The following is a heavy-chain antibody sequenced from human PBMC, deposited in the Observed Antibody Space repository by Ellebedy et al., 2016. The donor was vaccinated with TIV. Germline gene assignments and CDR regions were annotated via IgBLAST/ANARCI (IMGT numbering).Heavy chain of an antibody. CDR3: ARDHVSGWALGF. CDR1: GFSFSRYS. V-gene: IGHV3-7*01. J-gene: IGHJ4*02. Sequence: GGSLRLSCTASGFSFSRYSINWVRQAPGKGLEWVANIKQDGSGRYYVDSVKGRFTISRDNAKNSLYLQMNSLRAEDTAVYYCARDHVSGWALGFWGQGTLVTVSS. CDR2: IKQDGSGR. D-gene: IGHD6-19*01.